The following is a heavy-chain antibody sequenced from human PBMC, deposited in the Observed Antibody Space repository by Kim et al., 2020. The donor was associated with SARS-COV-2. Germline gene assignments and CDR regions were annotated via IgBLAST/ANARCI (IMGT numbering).Heavy chain of an antibody. D-gene: IGHD6-13*01. Sequence: SETLSLTCAVYGGSFSVYYWSWIRQPPGKGLEWIGEINHSGSTNYNPSLMSRVTISVDTSKNQFSLKLSSVTAADTAVYYCAKATPHSIWYDYWGEGTLVTVSS. CDR3: AKATPHSIWYDY. CDR2: INHSGST. CDR1: GGSFSVYY. J-gene: IGHJ4*02. V-gene: IGHV4-34*01.